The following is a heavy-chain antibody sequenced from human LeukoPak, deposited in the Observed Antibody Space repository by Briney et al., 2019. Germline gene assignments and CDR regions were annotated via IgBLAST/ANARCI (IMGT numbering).Heavy chain of an antibody. Sequence: GGSLRLSCAASGFTFSRYSMTRVRQAPGKGLEWVSSFTSMSRTIYYADSVKGRFTISRDDAKESLYLQMNSLRVDDTAIYYCARESSGIAATDKIDYWGQGALVTVSS. CDR1: GFTFSRYS. V-gene: IGHV3-21*01. CDR3: ARESSGIAATDKIDY. CDR2: FTSMSRTI. J-gene: IGHJ4*02. D-gene: IGHD6-13*01.